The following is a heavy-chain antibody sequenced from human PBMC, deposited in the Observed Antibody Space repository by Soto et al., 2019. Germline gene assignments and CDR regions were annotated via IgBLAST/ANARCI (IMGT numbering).Heavy chain of an antibody. Sequence: SETLSLTCTVSGGSISSYYWSWIRQPPGKGLEWIGYIYYSGSTNYNPSLKSRVTISVDTSKNQFSLKLSSVTAADTAVYYCARAKGVYNWNLNFDYWGQGTLVTVSS. CDR3: ARAKGVYNWNLNFDY. CDR1: GGSISSYY. V-gene: IGHV4-59*01. CDR2: IYYSGST. D-gene: IGHD1-20*01. J-gene: IGHJ4*02.